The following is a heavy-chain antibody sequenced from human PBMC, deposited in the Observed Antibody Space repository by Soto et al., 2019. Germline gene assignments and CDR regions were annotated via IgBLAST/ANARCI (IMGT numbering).Heavy chain of an antibody. Sequence: QVQLVESGGGGVQPGGSLRLSCAASGFTFSSYGVHWVRQAPGKGLEWVAVISNDGIKKDYGESSKGRFTISRDNYKKTLYLQMNSLRTEDTAVYYCAKSPQWVAKGGMDVWSQGTTVTVSS. CDR3: AKSPQWVAKGGMDV. CDR2: ISNDGIKK. CDR1: GFTFSSYG. D-gene: IGHD1-26*01. V-gene: IGHV3-30*18. J-gene: IGHJ6*02.